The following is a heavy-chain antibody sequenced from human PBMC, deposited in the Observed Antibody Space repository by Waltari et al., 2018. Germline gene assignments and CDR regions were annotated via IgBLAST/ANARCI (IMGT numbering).Heavy chain of an antibody. J-gene: IGHJ1*01. CDR1: GYTFHEYY. D-gene: IGHD6-19*01. CDR2: VDPEDGET. Sequence: EVHLVQSGAEVKRPGATVTISCKASGYTFHEYYRDWVRQAPGKGLEWMGHVDPEDGETEISDKFQGRVAMTADTSTETAYIEVRSLTSDDMAVYYCATKMSDQWLREWGQGTLVTVSS. V-gene: IGHV1-69-2*01. CDR3: ATKMSDQWLRE.